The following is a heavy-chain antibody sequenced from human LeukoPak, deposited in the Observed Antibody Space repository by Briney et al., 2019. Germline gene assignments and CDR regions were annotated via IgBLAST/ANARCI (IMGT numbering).Heavy chain of an antibody. J-gene: IGHJ1*01. CDR1: GGTFSSYT. Sequence: SVKVSCKASGGTFSSYTISWVRQAPGQGLEGMGRIIPILGIANYAQKFQGRVTITADKSTSTAYMELSSLRSEDTAVYYCAMSSGYCSSTSCSRRAEYFQHWGQGTLVTVSS. V-gene: IGHV1-69*02. CDR3: AMSSGYCSSTSCSRRAEYFQH. D-gene: IGHD2-2*01. CDR2: IIPILGIA.